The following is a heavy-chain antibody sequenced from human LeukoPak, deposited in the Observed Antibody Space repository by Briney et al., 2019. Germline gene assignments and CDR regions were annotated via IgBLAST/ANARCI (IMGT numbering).Heavy chain of an antibody. D-gene: IGHD3-22*01. CDR2: IYYSGST. V-gene: IGHV4-31*03. Sequence: KPSETLSLTCTVSGGSISSGGYYWSWIRQHPGKGLEWIGYIYYSGSTYYNPSLKSRVTISVDTSKNQFSLKLSSVTAADTAAYYCARDGNYYDSSGYYRAFDYWGQGTLVTVSS. J-gene: IGHJ4*02. CDR3: ARDGNYYDSSGYYRAFDY. CDR1: GGSISSGGYY.